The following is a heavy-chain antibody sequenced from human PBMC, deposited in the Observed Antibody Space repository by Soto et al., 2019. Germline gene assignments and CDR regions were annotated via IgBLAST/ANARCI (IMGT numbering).Heavy chain of an antibody. CDR2: TYYRSKWYN. CDR3: ARDPYSGYCGYLPQGYYFAY. CDR1: GDSVSSNSAA. J-gene: IGHJ4*02. Sequence: SQTLSLTCAISGDSVSSNSAAWNWIRQSPSRGLEWLGRTYYRSKWYNDYAVSVKSRITINPDTSKNQFSLQLNSVTPEDTAVYYCARDPYSGYCGYLPQGYYFAYWGQGTLVTVSS. V-gene: IGHV6-1*01. D-gene: IGHD5-12*01.